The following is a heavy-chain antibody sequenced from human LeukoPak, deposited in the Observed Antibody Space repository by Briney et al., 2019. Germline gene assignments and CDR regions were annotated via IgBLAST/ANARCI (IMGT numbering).Heavy chain of an antibody. Sequence: GGALRLSRVASGFTFSDYWMYWVRQVPGKGLVCVSHINNDGGGTNYVDSVRGRFTISRDNAKNMLYLQMNSLRAEDSAVYFCARDMPGIGVCDYWGQGILVTVSS. CDR2: INNDGGGT. CDR1: GFTFSDYW. D-gene: IGHD2-2*01. V-gene: IGHV3-74*01. CDR3: ARDMPGIGVCDY. J-gene: IGHJ4*02.